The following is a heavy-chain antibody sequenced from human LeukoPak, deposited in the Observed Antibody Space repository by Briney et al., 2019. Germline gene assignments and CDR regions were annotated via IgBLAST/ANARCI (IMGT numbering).Heavy chain of an antibody. J-gene: IGHJ4*02. CDR2: TSGSGGST. V-gene: IGHV3-23*01. CDR3: ATGIVIYDSSGYYFY. Sequence: GRSLRLLCAASGFTFSSYAMSWVRQAPGKGREGVSATSGSGGSTYYEEHVKGRFTISRDNSKNTLYLQMNSLRGEDTAVYYCATGIVIYDSSGYYFYWGQGTLVTVSS. D-gene: IGHD3-22*01. CDR1: GFTFSSYA.